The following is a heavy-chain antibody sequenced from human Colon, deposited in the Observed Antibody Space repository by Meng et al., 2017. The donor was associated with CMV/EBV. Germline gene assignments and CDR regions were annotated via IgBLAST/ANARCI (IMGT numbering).Heavy chain of an antibody. V-gene: IGHV3-43*02. CDR1: GFNFADYV. CDR2: VSGDGFSA. CDR3: AKSGGETDDLWSGYYNFIDY. J-gene: IGHJ4*02. D-gene: IGHD3-3*01. Sequence: GESLKISCAASGFNFADYVMHWVRQVPGKGLEWVSLVSGDGFSAYYVDSVRGRFTISRDNSRNVLYLQMNSLRVEDTAVYYCAKSGGETDDLWSGYYNFIDYWGQGTPVTVPQ.